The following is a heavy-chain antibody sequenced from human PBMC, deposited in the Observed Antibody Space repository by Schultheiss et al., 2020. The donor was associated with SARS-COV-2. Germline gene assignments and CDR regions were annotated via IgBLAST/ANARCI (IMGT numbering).Heavy chain of an antibody. J-gene: IGHJ6*02. Sequence: SETLSLTCTVSGGSISSGGYYWSWIRQHPGKGLEWIGYIYYSGSTNYNPSLKSRVTISVDTSKNQFSLKLSSVTAADTAVYYCASADGRFNYYYYGMDVWGQGATVTVAS. CDR2: IYYSGST. CDR1: GGSISSGGYY. V-gene: IGHV4-61*08. D-gene: IGHD3-3*01. CDR3: ASADGRFNYYYYGMDV.